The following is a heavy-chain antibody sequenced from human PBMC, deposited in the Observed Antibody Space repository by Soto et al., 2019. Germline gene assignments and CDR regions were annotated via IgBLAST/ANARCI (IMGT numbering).Heavy chain of an antibody. Sequence: VQLVESGGGVVQPGRSLRLSCAASGFTFSNYGMHWVRQAPGKGLEWVSAISGSGGSTYYADSVKGRFTISRDNSKNTLYLQMNSLRAEDTAVYYCAKRVDTIFTWFDPWGQGTLVTVSS. CDR2: ISGSGGST. CDR3: AKRVDTIFTWFDP. CDR1: GFTFSNYG. J-gene: IGHJ5*02. V-gene: IGHV3-23*04. D-gene: IGHD3-3*01.